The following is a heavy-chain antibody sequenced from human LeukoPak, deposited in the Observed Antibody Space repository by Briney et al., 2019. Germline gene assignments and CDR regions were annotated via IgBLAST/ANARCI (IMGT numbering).Heavy chain of an antibody. Sequence: SETLSLTCTVSGGSISSYYWSWIRQPPGKGLEWIGYIYYSGSTNYNPSLKSRVTISVDTSKNQFSLKLSSVTAADTAVYYCARQSSSWYLTGDYYFDYWGQGTLVTVSS. J-gene: IGHJ4*02. CDR3: ARQSSSWYLTGDYYFDY. D-gene: IGHD6-13*01. CDR1: GGSISSYY. V-gene: IGHV4-59*08. CDR2: IYYSGST.